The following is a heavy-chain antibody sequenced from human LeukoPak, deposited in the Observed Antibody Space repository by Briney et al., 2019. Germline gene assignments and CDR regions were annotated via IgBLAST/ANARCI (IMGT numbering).Heavy chain of an antibody. CDR2: ISPSFGTP. V-gene: IGHV1-69*13. CDR3: ARDGGVLYNHFDY. J-gene: IGHJ4*02. CDR1: GGTFSRLG. Sequence: VASVKVSCKASGGTFSRLGISWVRQAPGQGLKWMGLISPSFGTPNYAQKFQGRVAITADESTSTAYMELSSLRSEDTAVYYCARDGGVLYNHFDYWGQGTLVTVSS. D-gene: IGHD2-2*02.